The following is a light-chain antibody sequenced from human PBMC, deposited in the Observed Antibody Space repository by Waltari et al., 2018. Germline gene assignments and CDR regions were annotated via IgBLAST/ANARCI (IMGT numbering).Light chain of an antibody. Sequence: QSALTQPASMSGSPGQSITISCTGTSSDVDGFNFVSWYQHYPGKAPKPIIYDVANRPSGVSHRFSGSRSGNTASLTISGLQAEDEADYYCSSYTSVNTRFGGGTKLTVL. CDR2: DVA. V-gene: IGLV2-14*03. CDR3: SSYTSVNTR. J-gene: IGLJ2*01. CDR1: SSDVDGFNF.